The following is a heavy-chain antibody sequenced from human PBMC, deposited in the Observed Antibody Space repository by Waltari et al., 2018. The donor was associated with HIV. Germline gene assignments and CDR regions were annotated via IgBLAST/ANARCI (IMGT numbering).Heavy chain of an antibody. CDR3: ARSMRDLRPSAFDV. CDR1: GFTFRTFA. D-gene: IGHD2-8*01. Sequence: EVQLLESGGGLVQPGGSLRLSCKASGFTFRTFAMSWVRQAPGKGPEWVSALSGSGSTASYADYVKGRLTISRDFSNNTLFLQMNNLRPEDTAVYFCARSMRDLRPSAFDVWGQGTMVAISS. CDR2: LSGSGSTA. V-gene: IGHV3-23*01. J-gene: IGHJ3*01.